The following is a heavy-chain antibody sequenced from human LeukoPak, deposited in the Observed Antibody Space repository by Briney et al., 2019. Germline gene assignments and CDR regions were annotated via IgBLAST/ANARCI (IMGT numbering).Heavy chain of an antibody. D-gene: IGHD5-24*01. CDR3: AGGWLQYYYYYMDV. V-gene: IGHV4-4*02. CDR1: GGSISSSNW. Sequence: SGTLSLTCAVSGGSISSSNWWSWVRQPPGKGLEWIGEIYHSGSTNYNPSLKSRVTMSVDTSKNQFSLKLSSVTAADTAVYYCAGGWLQYYYYYMDVWGKGTTVTISS. CDR2: IYHSGST. J-gene: IGHJ6*03.